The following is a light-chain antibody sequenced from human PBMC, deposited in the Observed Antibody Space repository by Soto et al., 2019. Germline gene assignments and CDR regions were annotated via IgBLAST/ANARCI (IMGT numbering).Light chain of an antibody. CDR3: HQYSSSPPVT. J-gene: IGKJ5*01. CDR1: QSVSSSY. V-gene: IGKV3-20*01. Sequence: EIVLTQSPGTLSLSPGERATLSCRASQSVSSSYLAWYQQKPGQAPRLLIYGASGRPTGIPDRFSGSGSGTVFTLTISRLEPEDFAVYYCHQYSSSPPVTFGQGTRLEIK. CDR2: GAS.